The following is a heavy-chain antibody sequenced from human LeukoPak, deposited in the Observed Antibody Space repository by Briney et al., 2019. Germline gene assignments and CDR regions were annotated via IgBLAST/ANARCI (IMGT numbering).Heavy chain of an antibody. J-gene: IGHJ4*02. CDR2: ISSSSSYI. V-gene: IGHV3-21*01. CDR3: ARNYYDSSAYYYFDY. D-gene: IGHD3-22*01. Sequence: GGSLRLSCAASGFTFSSYSMNWVRQAPGKGLEWVSSISSSSSYIYYADSVKGRITISRDNAKNSLYLQMNSLRAEDTAVYYCARNYYDSSAYYYFDYWGQGTLVTVSS. CDR1: GFTFSSYS.